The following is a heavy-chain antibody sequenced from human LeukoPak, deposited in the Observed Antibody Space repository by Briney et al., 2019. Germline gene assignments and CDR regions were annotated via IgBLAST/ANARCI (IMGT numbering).Heavy chain of an antibody. CDR1: GFTFSIYG. CDR3: AKATSITMVRGVIDY. J-gene: IGHJ4*02. Sequence: GGSLRPSCAASGFTFSIYGMNWVRQAPGKGLEWVSGISPGGEITYYADSVKGRFTISRDNSKNTLYLQMNSLRAEDTAVYYCAKATSITMVRGVIDYWGQGTLVTVSS. V-gene: IGHV3-23*01. D-gene: IGHD3-10*01. CDR2: ISPGGEIT.